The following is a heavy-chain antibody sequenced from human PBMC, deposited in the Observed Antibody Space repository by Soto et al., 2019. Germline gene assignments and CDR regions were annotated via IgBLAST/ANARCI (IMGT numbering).Heavy chain of an antibody. CDR1: GFSISSSHW. J-gene: IGHJ6*02. V-gene: IGHV4-28*01. D-gene: IGHD3-10*01. CDR3: ARCFYGWGNYPYYYYGMDV. CDR2: IYYNGNT. Sequence: NPSETLSLTCAVSGFSISSSHWWGWIRQPPGKGLEWIGYIYYNGNTDYNPSLKSRVTMSVDTSKNHFSLKLSSVTAVDTAVYYCARCFYGWGNYPYYYYGMDVWGQGTTVTVSS.